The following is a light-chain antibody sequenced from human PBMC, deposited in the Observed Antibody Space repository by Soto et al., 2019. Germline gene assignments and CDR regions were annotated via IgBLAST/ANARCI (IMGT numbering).Light chain of an antibody. J-gene: IGLJ2*01. Sequence: QSVLTQPPSVSAAPGEKVTISCSGSSSNIGTNFVSWYQQLPGTAPQPLIYDNNERPSAIPDRFSGAKSGTSATLGITGLQTGDEADYYCGTWDSSLSSVVFGGGTKLTVL. V-gene: IGLV1-51*01. CDR2: DNN. CDR1: SSNIGTNF. CDR3: GTWDSSLSSVV.